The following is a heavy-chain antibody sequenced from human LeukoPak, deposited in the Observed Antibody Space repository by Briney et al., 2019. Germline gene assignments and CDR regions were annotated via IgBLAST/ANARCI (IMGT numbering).Heavy chain of an antibody. CDR3: ARDRRNYYYDSSGYYYEGTHFDY. CDR1: GFAFSSYS. V-gene: IGHV3-48*01. J-gene: IGHJ4*02. Sequence: PGGSLRPSCAASGFAFSSYSMNWVRQAPGKGLEWVSFISESSRTIYYADSVKGRFTISRDNAKNSLYLQMNSLRAEDTAVYYCARDRRNYYYDSSGYYYEGTHFDYWGQGTLVTVSS. CDR2: ISESSRTI. D-gene: IGHD3-22*01.